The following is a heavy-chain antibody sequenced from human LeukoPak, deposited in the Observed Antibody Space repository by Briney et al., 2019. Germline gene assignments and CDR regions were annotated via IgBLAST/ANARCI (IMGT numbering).Heavy chain of an antibody. CDR2: IYYNGST. Sequence: PSETLSLTCTVSGGSISSYYWSWIRQPPGQGLECIGSIYYNGSTNYNPSLKSRVTMSVDPSKKQFSLRLSSVTAADTAVYYCAGGRGWLIDYWGQGTLVTVSS. V-gene: IGHV4-59*01. D-gene: IGHD3-16*01. CDR3: AGGRGWLIDY. CDR1: GGSISSYY. J-gene: IGHJ4*02.